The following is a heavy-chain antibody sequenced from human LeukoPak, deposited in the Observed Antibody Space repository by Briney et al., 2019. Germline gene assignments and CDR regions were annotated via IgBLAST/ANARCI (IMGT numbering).Heavy chain of an antibody. D-gene: IGHD2-2*01. CDR3: ARGGYCNSTTCYFNDWFDP. V-gene: IGHV3-11*01. CDR1: GFTFSDYY. J-gene: IGHJ5*02. CDR2: ISSSGNTI. Sequence: NPGGSLRLSCAASGFTFSDYYMSWIRQAPGKGLEWLSYISSSGNTIYYANSVKGRFTISRDNTKNSLYLQMNSLRAEDTAVYYRARGGYCNSTTCYFNDWFDPWGQGTLVTVSS.